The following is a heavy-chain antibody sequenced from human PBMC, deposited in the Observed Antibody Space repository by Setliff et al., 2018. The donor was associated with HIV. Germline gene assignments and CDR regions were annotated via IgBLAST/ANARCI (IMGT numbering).Heavy chain of an antibody. V-gene: IGHV3-48*03. CDR2: IGGSGSAR. CDR1: GFIFSSYE. Sequence: PGGSLRLSCATSGFIFSSYEMNWVRQTPGKGLEWVSYIGGSGSARYYADSVKGRFTIFRDNAKNSVYLQMNSLRAEDTAVYYCARERAYDYLWGSYRSSQNSFDYWGQGTLVTVSS. D-gene: IGHD3-16*02. CDR3: ARERAYDYLWGSYRSSQNSFDY. J-gene: IGHJ4*02.